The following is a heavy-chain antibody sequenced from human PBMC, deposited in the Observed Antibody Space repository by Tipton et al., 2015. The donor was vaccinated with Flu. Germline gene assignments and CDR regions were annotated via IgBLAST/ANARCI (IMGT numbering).Heavy chain of an antibody. Sequence: RSLRLSCAASGFTFSNYGMHWVRQAPGKGLEWVAVIWYDGSNKYYADSVKGRFTISRDNSKNTLYLQMNSLRADDTAVYYCAKDNQLRTLTDNWFDPWGQGTLVTVSS. CDR3: AKDNQLRTLTDNWFDP. J-gene: IGHJ5*02. CDR1: GFTFSNYG. D-gene: IGHD4-23*01. CDR2: IWYDGSNK. V-gene: IGHV3-33*06.